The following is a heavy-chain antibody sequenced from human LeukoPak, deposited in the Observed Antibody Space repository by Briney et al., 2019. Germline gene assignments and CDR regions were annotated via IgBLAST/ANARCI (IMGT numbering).Heavy chain of an antibody. D-gene: IGHD6-13*01. V-gene: IGHV3-7*01. Sequence: GGSLRLSCAASGFTFSSYWMSWVRQAPGKGLEWVANIKQDGSEKYYVDSVKGRFTISRDYAKNSLYLQMNSLRAEDTTVYYCASDLYSSSFDYWGQGTLVTVSS. CDR1: GFTFSSYW. CDR3: ASDLYSSSFDY. CDR2: IKQDGSEK. J-gene: IGHJ4*02.